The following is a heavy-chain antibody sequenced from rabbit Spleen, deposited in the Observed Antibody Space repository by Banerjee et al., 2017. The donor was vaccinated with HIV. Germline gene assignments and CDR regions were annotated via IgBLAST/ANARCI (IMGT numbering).Heavy chain of an antibody. J-gene: IGHJ4*01. Sequence: EESGGDLVQPEGSLTLTCKVSGFDFSSDAMCWVRQAPGKGPEFIACIYNGDGSTYYASWVNGRFSVSKPSSTSVTLRMTSLTRADTATYFCVRDLGYDDYSEKGYFNLWGQGTLVTVS. D-gene: IGHD2-1*01. CDR1: GFDFSSDA. CDR3: VRDLGYDDYSEKGYFNL. V-gene: IGHV1S47*01. CDR2: IYNGDGST.